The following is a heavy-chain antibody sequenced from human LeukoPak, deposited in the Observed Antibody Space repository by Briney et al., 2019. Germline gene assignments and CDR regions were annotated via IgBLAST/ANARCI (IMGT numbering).Heavy chain of an antibody. CDR2: ISAYNGNT. Sequence: ASVKVSSKASGGTFSSYAISWVRQAPGQGLEWMGWISAYNGNTNYAQKLQGRVTMTTDTSTSTAYMELRSLRSDDTAVYYCARHVWLQYYYGSQYMDVWGKGTTVTVSS. V-gene: IGHV1-18*01. CDR1: GGTFSSYA. D-gene: IGHD3-10*01. CDR3: ARHVWLQYYYGSQYMDV. J-gene: IGHJ6*03.